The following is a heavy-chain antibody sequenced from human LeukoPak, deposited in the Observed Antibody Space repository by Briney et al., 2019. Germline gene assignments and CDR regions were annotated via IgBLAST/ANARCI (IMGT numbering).Heavy chain of an antibody. CDR3: TKLARAPRDFDY. CDR1: GFTFSSYW. CDR2: SRDKGNSYTT. Sequence: GGSLRLSCAASGFTFSSYWMSWVRQAPGKGLEWVGRSRDKGNSYTTAYAASVRGRFTISRDDSKNSLYLQMNSLKIEDTAVYYCTKLARAPRDFDYWGQGTLVTVSS. D-gene: IGHD3-10*01. V-gene: IGHV3-72*01. J-gene: IGHJ4*01.